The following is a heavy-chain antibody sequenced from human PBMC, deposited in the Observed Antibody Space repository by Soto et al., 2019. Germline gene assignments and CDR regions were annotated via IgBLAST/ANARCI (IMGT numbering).Heavy chain of an antibody. J-gene: IGHJ4*02. CDR2: ISYDGSNK. Sequence: QVQLVESGGGVVQPGRSLRLSCAASGFTFSSYGMHWVRQAPGKGLEWVAVISYDGSNKYYADSVKGRFTISRDNAKKGLHLQLNSLRAEDTAAYYCAKDLVRSGGGLYYFDYCSQGTLVTVSS. CDR1: GFTFSSYG. CDR3: AKDLVRSGGGLYYFDY. V-gene: IGHV3-30*18. D-gene: IGHD6-13*01.